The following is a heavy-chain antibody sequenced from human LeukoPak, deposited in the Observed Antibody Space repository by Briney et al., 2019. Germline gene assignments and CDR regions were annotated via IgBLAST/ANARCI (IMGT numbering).Heavy chain of an antibody. CDR1: GGSFSGYY. D-gene: IGHD5-18*01. CDR3: ARGVESYRFYNWFDP. J-gene: IGHJ5*02. V-gene: IGHV4-34*01. CDR2: INHSGST. Sequence: RPSETLSLTCAVYGGSFSGYYWSWIRQPPGKGLEWIGEINHSGSTNYNPSLKSRVTISVDTSKNQFSLKLSSVTAADTAVYYCARGVESYRFYNWFDPWGQGTLVTVSS.